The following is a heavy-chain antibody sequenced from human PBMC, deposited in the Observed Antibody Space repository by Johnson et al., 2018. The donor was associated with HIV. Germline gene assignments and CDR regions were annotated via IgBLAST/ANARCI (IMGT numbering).Heavy chain of an antibody. CDR3: ATRDPTYRPGAFDL. CDR2: ISWNSGSI. J-gene: IGHJ3*01. Sequence: VQLVESGGGLVQPGRSLRLSCAASGFTFDDYAMHWVRQAPGKGLEWVSGISWNSGSIGYADSVKGRFTISRDNAKNSLYLQMNSLSAEDTALYYCATRDPTYRPGAFDLWGQGTMVTVSS. CDR1: GFTFDDYA. V-gene: IGHV3-9*01. D-gene: IGHD1-14*01.